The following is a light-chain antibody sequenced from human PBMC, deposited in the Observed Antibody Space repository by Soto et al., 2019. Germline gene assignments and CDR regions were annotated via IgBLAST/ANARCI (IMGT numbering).Light chain of an antibody. CDR1: QSIGSW. V-gene: IGKV1-5*03. J-gene: IGKJ4*01. CDR2: KAS. CDR3: QQYNSVPLT. Sequence: DLQMTQSPSTLSASVGDRVTITCRASQSIGSWLAWYQQKPGKAPKLLVYKASSLESGVPSRFSGSGSGTEFTLTISSLQPDDFATYYCQQYNSVPLTFGGGTKVEIK.